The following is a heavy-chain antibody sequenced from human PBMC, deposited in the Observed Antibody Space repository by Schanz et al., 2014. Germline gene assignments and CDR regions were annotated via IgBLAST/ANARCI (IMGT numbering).Heavy chain of an antibody. V-gene: IGHV3-30*04. J-gene: IGHJ4*02. Sequence: QVQLVESGGGLVKPGGSLRLSCAASGFTFSSYSMYWVRQAPGKGLEWVALISYDGSSKNHADSVQGRFTISRDNAKNSLYLQMNSLRAEDTAVYYCARGVRIDYWGQGTLVTVSS. D-gene: IGHD3-3*01. CDR2: ISYDGSSK. CDR3: ARGVRIDY. CDR1: GFTFSSYS.